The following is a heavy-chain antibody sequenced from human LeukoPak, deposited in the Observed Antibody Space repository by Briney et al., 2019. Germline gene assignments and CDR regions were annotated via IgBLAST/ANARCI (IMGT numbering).Heavy chain of an antibody. J-gene: IGHJ3*01. Sequence: SETLSLTCTVSGVSITSYYWSWIRQSPGKGLELLGDIYSTGGTNYNPSLRSRLTISVDTYKNQFSLRLSTVTPTDTDMYYCARRILTLDNSDAFDFWGQGAMVTVSS. CDR3: ARRILTLDNSDAFDF. D-gene: IGHD3-9*01. V-gene: IGHV4-59*08. CDR2: IYSTGGT. CDR1: GVSITSYY.